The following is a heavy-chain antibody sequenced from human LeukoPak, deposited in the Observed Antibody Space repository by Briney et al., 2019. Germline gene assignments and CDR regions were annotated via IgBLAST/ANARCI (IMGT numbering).Heavy chain of an antibody. J-gene: IGHJ4*02. CDR1: RFTFDDYD. D-gene: IGHD3-9*01. Sequence: GGSLSLSCAASRFTFDDYDMHWVRQAPGKGLEWVSLISGDSGRTYYADSVKGRFTISRDNSKNSLYLQMNSLRTEDTALYYCAKDMAPLTGYSLDYWGQGTLVTVSS. CDR3: AKDMAPLTGYSLDY. V-gene: IGHV3-43*02. CDR2: ISGDSGRT.